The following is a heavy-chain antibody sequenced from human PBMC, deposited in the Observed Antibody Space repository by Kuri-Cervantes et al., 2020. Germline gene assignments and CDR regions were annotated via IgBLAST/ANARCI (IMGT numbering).Heavy chain of an antibody. J-gene: IGHJ4*02. CDR3: ARGEWLRFGMYYFDY. CDR2: IYYSGST. CDR1: GGSISSGDYY. V-gene: IGHV4-61*08. D-gene: IGHD5-12*01. Sequence: SETLSLTCTVSGGSISSGDYYWSWIRQPPGKGLEWIGYIYYSGSTNYNPSLKSRVTISVDTSKNQFSLKLSSVTAADTAVYYCARGEWLRFGMYYFDYWGQGTLVTVSS.